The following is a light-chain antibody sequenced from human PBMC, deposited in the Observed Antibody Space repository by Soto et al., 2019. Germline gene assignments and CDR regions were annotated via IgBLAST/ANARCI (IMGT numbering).Light chain of an antibody. CDR3: QQYGSSPTWT. Sequence: EVGLTQSPDTLSLSPGERATLSFRASRSVSSSYLAWYQQKPGQAPRLLIYGASSRATGIPDRFSGSGSGTDFTLTISRLEPEDFAVYYCQQYGSSPTWTFGQGTKVDI. CDR2: GAS. CDR1: RSVSSSY. J-gene: IGKJ1*01. V-gene: IGKV3-20*01.